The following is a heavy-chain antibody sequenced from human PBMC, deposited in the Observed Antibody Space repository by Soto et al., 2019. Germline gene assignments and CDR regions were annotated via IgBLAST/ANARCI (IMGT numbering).Heavy chain of an antibody. CDR2: LNHSGRT. V-gene: IGHV4-4*02. Sequence: SQTLSLTCAFSIGSIISIKCGSESRQPPGKGLEWRGELNHSGRTIYNTSLKNRASISVATSTHQSSLKLSSVTATDPAVTYCARQVRSTAMVILDYWGQGTLVTVSS. J-gene: IGHJ4*02. CDR3: ARQVRSTAMVILDY. D-gene: IGHD5-18*01. CDR1: IGSIISIKC.